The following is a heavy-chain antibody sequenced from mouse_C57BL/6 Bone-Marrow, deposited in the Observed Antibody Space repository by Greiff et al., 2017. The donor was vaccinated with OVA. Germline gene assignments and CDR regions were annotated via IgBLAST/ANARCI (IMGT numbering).Heavy chain of an antibody. CDR2: ISYDGSN. Sequence: EVQVVESGPGLVKPSQSLSLTCSVTGYSITSGYYWNWIRQFPGNKLEWMGYISYDGSNNYNPSLKNRISITRDTSKNQFFLKLNSVTTEDTATYYCARDPFITPDYWGQGTTLTVSS. D-gene: IGHD1-1*01. CDR1: GYSITSGYY. CDR3: ARDPFITPDY. J-gene: IGHJ2*01. V-gene: IGHV3-6*01.